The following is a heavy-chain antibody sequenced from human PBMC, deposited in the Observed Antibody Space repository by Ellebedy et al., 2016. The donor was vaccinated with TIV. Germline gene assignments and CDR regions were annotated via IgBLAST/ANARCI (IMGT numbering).Heavy chain of an antibody. D-gene: IGHD2-2*03. J-gene: IGHJ6*02. CDR2: IYYSGST. V-gene: IGHV4-59*08. CDR1: GGSISSYY. Sequence: MPSETLSLTCTVSGGSISSYYWSRIRQPPGRGLEWIGYIYYSGSTNYNPSLKSRVTISVDTSKNQFSLKLSSVTAADTAVYYCASWMRVYKYGMDVWGQGTTVTVSS. CDR3: ASWMRVYKYGMDV.